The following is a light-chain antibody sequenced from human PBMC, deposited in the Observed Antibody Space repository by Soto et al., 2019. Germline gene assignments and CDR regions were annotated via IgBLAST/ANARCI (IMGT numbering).Light chain of an antibody. CDR3: QQAISFPRT. CDR1: QSISTW. CDR2: AAS. Sequence: DIQMTQSPSFVSASVGDRVTITCRASQSISTWLAWYRQKPGKAPKLLISAASSLQSGAPSRFSGSGSGTDFTLVISSLQPEDFATYYCQQAISFPRTFGQGTKVDIK. V-gene: IGKV1-12*01. J-gene: IGKJ1*01.